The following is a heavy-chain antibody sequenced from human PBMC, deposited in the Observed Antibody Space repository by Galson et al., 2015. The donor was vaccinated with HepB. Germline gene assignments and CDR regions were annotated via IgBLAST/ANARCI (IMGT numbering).Heavy chain of an antibody. CDR2: RYSDYSDGST. J-gene: IGHJ2*01. D-gene: IGHD1-26*01. V-gene: IGHV3-53*01. Sequence: SLRLSCAASGFIVSYNFVTWVRQAPGKGLEWVAVRYSDYSDGSTYYADSVKGRFTISRDNSKNMLYLEMSSLRAEDTAVYYCARTGGAGAIQGNWYFDLWGRGTLVTVSS. CDR1: GFIVSYNF. CDR3: ARTGGAGAIQGNWYFDL.